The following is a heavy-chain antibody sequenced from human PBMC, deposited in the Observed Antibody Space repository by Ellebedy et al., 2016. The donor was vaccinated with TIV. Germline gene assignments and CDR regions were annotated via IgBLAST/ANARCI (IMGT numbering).Heavy chain of an antibody. V-gene: IGHV4-4*07. CDR3: ARDVDWYFDL. J-gene: IGHJ2*01. CDR2: LYTSGST. CDR1: GGSIRSYY. Sequence: MPSETLSLTCTISGGSIRSYYWSWIRQPAGKGLEWIGRLYTSGSTTYNPSLKSRVTMSVDTSKNQFSLRLNSVTAADTAIYYCARDVDWYFDLWGRGTLVTVSS.